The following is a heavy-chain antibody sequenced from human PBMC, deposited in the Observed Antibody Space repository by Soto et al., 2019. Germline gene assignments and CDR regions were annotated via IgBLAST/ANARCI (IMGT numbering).Heavy chain of an antibody. CDR3: EVVVGGSPN. CDR1: GFTFSSYW. D-gene: IGHD2-15*01. V-gene: IGHV3-74*01. Sequence: EVQLVESGGGLVQPGGSLRLSCAASGFTFSSYWMHWVRQAPGKGLVWVSRIKSDGSIATYADSVKGRFTISRDNAKNTLYLQMNSLRVEDTAVYYCEVVVGGSPNWGQGALVTVSS. CDR2: IKSDGSIA. J-gene: IGHJ4*02.